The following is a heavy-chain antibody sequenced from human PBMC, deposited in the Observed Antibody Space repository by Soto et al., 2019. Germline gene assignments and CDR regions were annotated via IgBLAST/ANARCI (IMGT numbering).Heavy chain of an antibody. J-gene: IGHJ5*02. CDR1: GFTVSSNY. V-gene: IGHV3-66*01. CDR2: IYSGGST. D-gene: IGHD6-13*01. CDR3: AGETIAAAGTPGWFDP. Sequence: EVQLVESGGGLVQPGGSLRLSCAASGFTVSSNYMSWVRQAPGKGLEWVSVIYSGGSTYYADSVKGRFTISRDNSKNTLYLQMNSLRAEDTAVYYCAGETIAAAGTPGWFDPWGQGTLVTVSS.